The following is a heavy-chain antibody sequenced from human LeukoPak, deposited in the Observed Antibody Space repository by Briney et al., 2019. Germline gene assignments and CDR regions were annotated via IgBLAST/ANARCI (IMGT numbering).Heavy chain of an antibody. J-gene: IGHJ4*02. CDR2: IYTSGST. D-gene: IGHD6-13*01. Sequence: SETLSLTCTVSGGSFSSGSYYWSWIRQPAGKGLEWIGRIYTSGSTNYNPSLKSRVTISVDTSKNQFSLKLSSVTAADTAVYYCARTGAAGTEYYFDYWGQGTLVTVSS. CDR1: GGSFSSGSYY. V-gene: IGHV4-61*02. CDR3: ARTGAAGTEYYFDY.